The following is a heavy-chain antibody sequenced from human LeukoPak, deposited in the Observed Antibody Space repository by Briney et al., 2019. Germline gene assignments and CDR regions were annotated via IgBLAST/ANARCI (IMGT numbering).Heavy chain of an antibody. V-gene: IGHV4-30-4*08. CDR1: GGSIISGDYY. D-gene: IGHD2-2*01. J-gene: IGHJ4*02. Sequence: MPSETLSLTRTVSGGSIISGDYYWSWIRQTPGKGLDWIGHIYNSGSTYYNPSLKSRVTISVDTSKNQFSLKLSSVTAADTAVYYCARLPAASDVDYWGQGTLVTVSS. CDR2: IYNSGST. CDR3: ARLPAASDVDY.